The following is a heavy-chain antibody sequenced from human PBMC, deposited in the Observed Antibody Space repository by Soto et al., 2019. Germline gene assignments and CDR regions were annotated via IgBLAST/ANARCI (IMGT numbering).Heavy chain of an antibody. CDR1: GDSVSRYH. CDR2: VSTTAGT. D-gene: IGHD4-17*01. V-gene: IGHV4-4*08. CDR3: ARRIAMAAVTLGGDNWLDP. Sequence: QVRLQESGPGLVKPSETLSLTCSVSGDSVSRYHWNWVRQSPGQGLEWIGFVSTTAGTVYNPSLGSPVDXSXDXXKNQFSLTLTPVTAADTAVYYCARRIAMAAVTLGGDNWLDPWGQGTLVVVSS. J-gene: IGHJ5*02.